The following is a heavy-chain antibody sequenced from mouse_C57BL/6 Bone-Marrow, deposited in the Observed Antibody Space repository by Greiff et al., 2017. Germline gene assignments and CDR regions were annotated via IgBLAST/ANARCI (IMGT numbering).Heavy chain of an antibody. D-gene: IGHD1-1*01. CDR2: ISDGGSYT. Sequence: EVKLMESGGGLVKPGGSLKLSCAASGFTFSSYAMSWVRQTPEKRLEWVATISDGGSYTYYPDNVKGRFPISRDNAKNNLYLQMSHLKSEDTAMYYCARDCSNYWYFDVWGTGTTVTVSS. CDR1: GFTFSSYA. J-gene: IGHJ1*03. CDR3: ARDCSNYWYFDV. V-gene: IGHV5-4*01.